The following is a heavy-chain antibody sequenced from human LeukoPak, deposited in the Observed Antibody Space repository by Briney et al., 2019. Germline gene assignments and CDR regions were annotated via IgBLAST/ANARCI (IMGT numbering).Heavy chain of an antibody. CDR1: GFTFSSYA. CDR2: ISYDGSNK. V-gene: IGHV3-30*04. Sequence: GSLRLSCAASGFTFSSYAMHWVRQAPGKGLEWVAVISYDGSNKYYADSVKGRFTISRDNSKNTLYLQMNSLRAEDTAVYYCARSLRVRGVPDYMDVWGKGTTVIISS. D-gene: IGHD3-10*02. CDR3: ARSLRVRGVPDYMDV. J-gene: IGHJ6*03.